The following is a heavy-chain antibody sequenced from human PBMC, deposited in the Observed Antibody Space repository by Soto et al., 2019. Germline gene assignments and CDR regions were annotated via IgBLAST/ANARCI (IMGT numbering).Heavy chain of an antibody. CDR3: VRDLTSNANCIDP. CDR2: IYYTGKT. Sequence: QVQLQESGPGLVKPSQTLSLTCSVSGDYIHVGGYYGTWIRQRPGKGLEWMGYIYYTGKTYYNPSLERRLTMSVDRSKNQFSLRLTSVTAADTAVDFCVRDLTSNANCIDPWGKGTLVTVSS. V-gene: IGHV4-30-4*01. D-gene: IGHD2-2*01. J-gene: IGHJ5*02. CDR1: GDYIHVGGYY.